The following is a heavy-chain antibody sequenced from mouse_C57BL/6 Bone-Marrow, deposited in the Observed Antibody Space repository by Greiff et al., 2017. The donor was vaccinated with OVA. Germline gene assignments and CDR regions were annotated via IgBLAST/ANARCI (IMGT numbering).Heavy chain of an antibody. CDR3: ARTTMITTDSYFDY. CDR1: GFSLTSYA. Sequence: VKLVESGPGLVAPSQSLSITCTVSGFSLTSYAISWVRQPPGKGLEWLGVIWTGGGTNYNSALKSRLSISKDNSKSQVFLKMNSLQTDDTARYYCARTTMITTDSYFDYWGQGTTLTVSS. J-gene: IGHJ2*01. V-gene: IGHV2-9-1*01. CDR2: IWTGGGT. D-gene: IGHD2-4*01.